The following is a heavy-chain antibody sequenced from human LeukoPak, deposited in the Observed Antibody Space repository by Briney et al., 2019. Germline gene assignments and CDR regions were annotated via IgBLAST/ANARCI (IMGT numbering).Heavy chain of an antibody. CDR1: GFTFDDYG. CDR3: ARDQGGAARHFDY. D-gene: IGHD6-6*01. J-gene: IGHJ4*02. Sequence: GGSLRLSCAASGFTFDDYGMSWVRQAPGKGLEWVSYISSSGSAIYYADSVKGRFTISRDNAKNSLYLQMNSLRAEDTAVYYCARDQGGAARHFDYWGQGTLVTVSS. V-gene: IGHV3-11*01. CDR2: ISSSGSAI.